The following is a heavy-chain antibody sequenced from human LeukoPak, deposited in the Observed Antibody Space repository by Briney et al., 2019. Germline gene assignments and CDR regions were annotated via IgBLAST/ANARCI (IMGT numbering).Heavy chain of an antibody. D-gene: IGHD2-2*01. V-gene: IGHV3-30*03. CDR3: ATCLSSTSCILDY. J-gene: IGHJ4*02. Sequence: PGGSLRLSCVASGFTFSNFGMHWARQAPGKGLEWVAVISEDGNNKYYADSVKGRFTISRDNSKNTLYLQMNSLRAEDTAVYYCATCLSSTSCILDYWGQGTLVTVSS. CDR2: ISEDGNNK. CDR1: GFTFSNFG.